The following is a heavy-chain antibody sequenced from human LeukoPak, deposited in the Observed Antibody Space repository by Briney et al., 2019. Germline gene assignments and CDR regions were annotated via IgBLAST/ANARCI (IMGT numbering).Heavy chain of an antibody. V-gene: IGHV4-59*01. CDR1: GGSISSYY. D-gene: IGHD3-22*01. J-gene: IGHJ4*02. CDR3: ARTFYYDSSGYSFDY. CDR2: IYYSGST. Sequence: NPSETLSLTCTVSGGSISSYYWSWIRQPPGKGLEWIGYIYYSGSTNYNPSLKSRVTISVDTSKNQFSLKLSSVTAADTAVYYCARTFYYDSSGYSFDYWGQGTLVTVSS.